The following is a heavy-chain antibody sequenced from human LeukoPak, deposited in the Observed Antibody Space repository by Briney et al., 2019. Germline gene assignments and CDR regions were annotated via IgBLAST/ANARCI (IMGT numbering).Heavy chain of an antibody. D-gene: IGHD6-13*01. Sequence: ASVKVSCKASGGTFSSYAISWVRQAPGQGLEWMGWINPNSGGTNYAQKFQGRVTMTRDTSISTAFMELSRLRSDDTAVYYCARDVFSSSFYYYYYYMDVWGKGTTVTVSS. CDR1: GGTFSSYA. J-gene: IGHJ6*03. CDR3: ARDVFSSSFYYYYYYMDV. CDR2: INPNSGGT. V-gene: IGHV1-2*02.